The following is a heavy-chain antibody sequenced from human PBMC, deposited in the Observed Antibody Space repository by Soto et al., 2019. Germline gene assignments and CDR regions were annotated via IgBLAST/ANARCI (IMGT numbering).Heavy chain of an antibody. CDR2: IVVGSGTT. Sequence: SVKVSCKASGFTFPSSAVQWVRQVRGQRLEWIGWIVVGSGTTDSAQKFQERVTFTRDMSTGTVYMELSSLKSEDTAVYYCAADDMTTFIWGQGTLVTVSS. D-gene: IGHD1-1*01. J-gene: IGHJ4*02. CDR3: AADDMTTFI. V-gene: IGHV1-58*01. CDR1: GFTFPSSA.